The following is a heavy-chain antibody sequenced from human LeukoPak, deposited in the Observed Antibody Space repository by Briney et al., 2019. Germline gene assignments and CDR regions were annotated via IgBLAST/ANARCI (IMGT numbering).Heavy chain of an antibody. CDR3: ASPPNGMDV. CDR2: ISGSGGST. J-gene: IGHJ6*02. CDR1: GFTFSSYA. V-gene: IGHV3-23*01. Sequence: GGSLRLSCAASGFTFSSYAMSWVRQAPGKGLEWVSAISGSGGSTYYADSVKGRFTISRDNAKNSLYPQMNSLRAEDTAVYYCASPPNGMDVWGQGTTVTVSS.